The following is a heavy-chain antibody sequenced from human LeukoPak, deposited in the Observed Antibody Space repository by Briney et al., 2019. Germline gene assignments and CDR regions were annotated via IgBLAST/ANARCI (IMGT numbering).Heavy chain of an antibody. D-gene: IGHD3-10*01. CDR1: GFTFTSYG. CDR2: ITYDGYYK. CDR3: ARDLSPVVRASPMGY. V-gene: IGHV3-30*03. J-gene: IGHJ4*02. Sequence: GGSLRLSCAASGFTFTSYGMHWVRQAPGKGLEWVALITYDGYYKYYSDSVKGRFTISSDTSKNTMYLQMNSLKAEDTAVYYCARDLSPVVRASPMGYWGQGTLVTVSS.